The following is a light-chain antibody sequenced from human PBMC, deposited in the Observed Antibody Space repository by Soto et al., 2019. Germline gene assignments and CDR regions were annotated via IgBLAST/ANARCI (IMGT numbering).Light chain of an antibody. V-gene: IGLV2-8*01. J-gene: IGLJ2*01. CDR1: SSDVGSYDY. Sequence: QSVLIQPPSVSGSPGQSVTISCTGTSSDVGSYDYVSWYQQHPGKVPKLMIYEVSKRPSGVPDRFSGSKSGNTASLTVSGLQAEDEADYYCSSYAGNNNLLFGGGTKLTVL. CDR2: EVS. CDR3: SSYAGNNNLL.